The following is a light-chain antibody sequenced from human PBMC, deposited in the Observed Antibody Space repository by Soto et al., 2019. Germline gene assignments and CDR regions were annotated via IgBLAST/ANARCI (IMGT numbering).Light chain of an antibody. V-gene: IGKV3-20*01. J-gene: IGKJ2*01. CDR3: QQYGTSPPEYT. Sequence: EIVLTQSPGTLSLSPGEGATLSCRASQSASSRYLAWYQQKPGQAPRLLIYGASSRATGIPDRFSGSGSGTDFTLTISRLEPEDFAVYYCQQYGTSPPEYTFGQGTKLEIK. CDR1: QSASSRY. CDR2: GAS.